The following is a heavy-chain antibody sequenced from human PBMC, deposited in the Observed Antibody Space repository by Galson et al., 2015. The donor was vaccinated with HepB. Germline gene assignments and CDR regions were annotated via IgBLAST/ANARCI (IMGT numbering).Heavy chain of an antibody. Sequence: SLRLSCAASGFTISSYAMSWVRQAPGKGLEWVSAISASGGSTYYADSVKGRFTISRDNSKNTVYLQMNSLRAEDTAVYHCASRVAANLGVFDYWGPGTLVTVSS. D-gene: IGHD3-16*01. J-gene: IGHJ4*02. CDR1: GFTISSYA. V-gene: IGHV3-23*01. CDR2: ISASGGST. CDR3: ASRVAANLGVFDY.